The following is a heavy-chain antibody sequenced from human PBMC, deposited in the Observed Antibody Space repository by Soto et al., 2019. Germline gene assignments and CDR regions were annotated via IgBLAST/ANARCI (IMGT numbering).Heavy chain of an antibody. CDR2: IYPGDSGS. Sequence: GESLKISCKGSGYNFPNFWIAWVRQTSGKGLEWMGIIYPGDSGSKYSPSFQGQVTFSADKSVSTAYLQWSSLQASDTAIYYCSSPSAVAYYNGLDVWGPGTTVTLSS. V-gene: IGHV5-51*01. CDR1: GYNFPNFW. D-gene: IGHD2-21*01. CDR3: SSPSAVAYYNGLDV. J-gene: IGHJ6*02.